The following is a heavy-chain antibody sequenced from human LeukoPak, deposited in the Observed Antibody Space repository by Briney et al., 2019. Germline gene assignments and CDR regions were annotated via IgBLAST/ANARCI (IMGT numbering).Heavy chain of an antibody. Sequence: PSDTLSLTCTVSGGAVSGGSISPPSDYWGWIRQPPGNELEWIGSIAYSGSTYYNPSLKSRATVSVDTFKNQLSLKVSSVAAADTAVYYCVRLGHYYDSSGSPLWGQGTLVTVSS. V-gene: IGHV4-39*01. CDR1: GGAVSGGSISPPSDY. J-gene: IGHJ4*02. CDR3: VRLGHYYDSSGSPL. CDR2: IAYSGST. D-gene: IGHD3-22*01.